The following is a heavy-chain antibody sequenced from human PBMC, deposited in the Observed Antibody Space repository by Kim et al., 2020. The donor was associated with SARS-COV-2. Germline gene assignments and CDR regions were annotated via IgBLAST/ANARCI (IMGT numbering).Heavy chain of an antibody. CDR1: GFTFSSYG. CDR3: AKDPLLNNPSPRAPDFDY. CDR2: ISYDGSNK. J-gene: IGHJ4*02. Sequence: GGSLRLSCVASGFTFSSYGMHWVRQAPGKGLEWVAVISYDGSNKYYADSVKGRFTISRDNSKNTLYLQMNSLRAEDTAVYYCAKDPLLNNPSPRAPDFDYWGQGTLVTVSS. V-gene: IGHV3-30*18.